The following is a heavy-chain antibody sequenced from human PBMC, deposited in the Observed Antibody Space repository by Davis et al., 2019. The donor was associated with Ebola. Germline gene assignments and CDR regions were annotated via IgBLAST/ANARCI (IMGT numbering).Heavy chain of an antibody. CDR1: GFTFSSYG. CDR2: IYSGGST. CDR3: ARDYYFDY. V-gene: IGHV3-66*01. Sequence: GESLKISCAASGFTFSSYGMHWVRQAPGKGLEWVSVIYSGGSTYYADSVKGRFTISRDNAKNSLYLQMNSLRAGDTAVYYCARDYYFDYWGQGTLVTVSS. J-gene: IGHJ4*02.